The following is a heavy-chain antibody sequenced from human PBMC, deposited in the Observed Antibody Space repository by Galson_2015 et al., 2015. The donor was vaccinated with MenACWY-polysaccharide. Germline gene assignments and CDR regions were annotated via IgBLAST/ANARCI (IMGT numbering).Heavy chain of an antibody. D-gene: IGHD3-16*01. CDR1: GDSITSGGYF. CDR3: ARGGRAVSNRNWFDP. Sequence: TLSLTCTVSGDSITSGGYFWRWIRQHLGKGLEWIASISFDGGTYYNPSLKSRVTMSLATPKNQFSLQLNSVTAADTAVYYCARGGRAVSNRNWFDPWGQGTLVTVSS. V-gene: IGHV4-31*03. J-gene: IGHJ5*02. CDR2: ISFDGGT.